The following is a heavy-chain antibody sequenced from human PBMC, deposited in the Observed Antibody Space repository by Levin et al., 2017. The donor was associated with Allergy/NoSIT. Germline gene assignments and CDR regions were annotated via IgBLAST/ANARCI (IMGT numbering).Heavy chain of an antibody. J-gene: IGHJ4*02. Sequence: LSLTCAASGFTFSSYSMNWVRQTPGKGLEFISYISTSSTTIYYADSVKGRFTISRDNAKNSLYLQMNSLRVEDTAVYYCARGDIDYWGQGTLVTVSS. CDR3: ARGDIDY. V-gene: IGHV3-48*01. CDR1: GFTFSSYS. CDR2: ISTSSTTI. D-gene: IGHD5-24*01.